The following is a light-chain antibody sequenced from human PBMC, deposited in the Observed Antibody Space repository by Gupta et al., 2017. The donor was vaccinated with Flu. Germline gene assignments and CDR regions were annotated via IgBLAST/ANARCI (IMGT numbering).Light chain of an antibody. V-gene: IGKV2-30*02. Sequence: VTPGQSSSISCRSRQSIVHRNGNTYLHWFQQRPGQSPRRLIYKVSNRDSGVPDRFSGSGSGTDFTLDISSVEAEDVGVYYCKQCRSWPFAFGQGTKVDI. CDR3: KQCRSWPFA. CDR1: QSIVHRNGNTY. J-gene: IGKJ3*01. CDR2: KVS.